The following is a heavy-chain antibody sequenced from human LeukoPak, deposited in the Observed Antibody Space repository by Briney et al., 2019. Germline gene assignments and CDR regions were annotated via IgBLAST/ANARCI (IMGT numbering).Heavy chain of an antibody. V-gene: IGHV4-34*01. D-gene: IGHD2-2*01. CDR3: ASTPVVPAAMGIDY. CDR1: GGSISSYY. J-gene: IGHJ4*02. CDR2: INHSGST. Sequence: SETLSLTCTVSGGSISSYYWSWIRQPPGKGLEWFGEINHSGSTNYNPSLKSRVTISVDTSKNQFSLKLSSVTAADTAVYYCASTPVVPAAMGIDYWGQGTLVTVSS.